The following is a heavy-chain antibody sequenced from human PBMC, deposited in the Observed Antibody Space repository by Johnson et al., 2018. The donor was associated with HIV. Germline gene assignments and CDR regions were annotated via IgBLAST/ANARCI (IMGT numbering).Heavy chain of an antibody. J-gene: IGHJ3*02. Sequence: QVRLVESGGGVVQPGRSLRLSCAASGFTFSSYAMHWVRQAPGKGLEWVAVISYDGSNKYYADSVKGRFTISRDNSKNTLYLQMNSLRADDTAVYYCARDGLAARVVGAFDIWGQGTMVTVSS. CDR2: ISYDGSNK. CDR3: ARDGLAARVVGAFDI. D-gene: IGHD6-13*01. CDR1: GFTFSSYA. V-gene: IGHV3-30-3*01.